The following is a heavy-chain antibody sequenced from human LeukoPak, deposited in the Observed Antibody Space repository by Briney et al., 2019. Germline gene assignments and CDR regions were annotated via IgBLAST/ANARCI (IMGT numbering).Heavy chain of an antibody. CDR3: AREARGIGGFDY. J-gene: IGHJ4*02. Sequence: SETLSLTCTVSGGSISSYYWSWIRQPPGKGLEWIGYIYYSGSTNYNPSLKSRVTISVDTSKNQFSLKLSSVTAADTAVYYCAREARGIGGFDYWGQGTLVTVSS. CDR2: IYYSGST. V-gene: IGHV4-59*01. D-gene: IGHD3-16*01. CDR1: GGSISSYY.